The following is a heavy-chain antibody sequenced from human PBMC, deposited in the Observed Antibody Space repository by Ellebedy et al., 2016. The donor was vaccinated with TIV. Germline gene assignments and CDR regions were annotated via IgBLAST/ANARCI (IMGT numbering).Heavy chain of an antibody. J-gene: IGHJ4*02. CDR2: IYYSGST. CDR3: ERGSNVWWLHCDY. V-gene: IGHV4-59*01. CDR1: GGSISSYY. D-gene: IGHD5-12*01. Sequence: MPSETLSLTCTVSGGSISSYYWSWIRKPPGKGLEWIGYIYYSGSTNYNPSLKSRVTISVDTSKNQFSLKLSSVTAADTAVYYCERGSNVWWLHCDYWGQGTLVTVSS.